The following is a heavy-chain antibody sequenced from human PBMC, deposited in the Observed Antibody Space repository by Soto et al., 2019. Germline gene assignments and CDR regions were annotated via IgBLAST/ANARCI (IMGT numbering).Heavy chain of an antibody. CDR1: GYSFTSYW. CDR2: IDPSDSYT. Sequence: GESLKISCQGSGYSFTSYWISWVRQMPGKGLEWMGRIDPSDSYTNYSPSFQGHVTISADKSISTAYLQWSSLKASDTAMYYCARHLLEQRVLNDYYYGMDVWGQGTKVTVSS. J-gene: IGHJ6*02. D-gene: IGHD6-6*01. V-gene: IGHV5-10-1*01. CDR3: ARHLLEQRVLNDYYYGMDV.